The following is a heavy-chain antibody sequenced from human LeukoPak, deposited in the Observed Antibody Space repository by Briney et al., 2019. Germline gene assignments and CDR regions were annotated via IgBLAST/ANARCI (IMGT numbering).Heavy chain of an antibody. Sequence: SVKVSCKASGGTFSSYAISWVRQAPGQGLEWMGGIIPIFGTANNAQKFQGRVTITTDESTSTAYMELSSLRSEDTAVYYCAGRVWNTYYFDSWGQGTLVTVSS. CDR3: AGRVWNTYYFDS. V-gene: IGHV1-69*05. J-gene: IGHJ4*02. CDR2: IIPIFGTA. CDR1: GGTFSSYA. D-gene: IGHD1-1*01.